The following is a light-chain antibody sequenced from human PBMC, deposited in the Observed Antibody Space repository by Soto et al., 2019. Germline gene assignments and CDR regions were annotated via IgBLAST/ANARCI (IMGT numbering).Light chain of an antibody. V-gene: IGLV2-14*01. J-gene: IGLJ1*01. CDR2: DVS. CDR1: SSDVGGYNY. Sequence: QSALTQPASVSGSPGQSITISCTGTSSDVGGYNYVSWYQQHPGKAPKLMIYDVSNRPSGVSNRFSGSKSGNTASLTISGLQAEDEADYCCSSYTSSTTLYVFGTGTKFTVL. CDR3: SSYTSSTTLYV.